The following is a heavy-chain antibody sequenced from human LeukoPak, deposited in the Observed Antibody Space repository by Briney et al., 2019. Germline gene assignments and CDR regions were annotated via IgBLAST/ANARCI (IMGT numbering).Heavy chain of an antibody. CDR3: WRAVQLWNYLILDY. V-gene: IGHV4-4*07. D-gene: IGHD5-18*01. Sequence: PSTTLSLTCTVSGGSISSYYWSWIRQPAGKGLEWIGRIYTSGSTNYNPSFKSRGTMSVGTTKNQFFFILSSVPTAEATVFYYWRAVQLWNYLILDYWGQGTLVTVSS. CDR2: IYTSGST. CDR1: GGSISSYY. J-gene: IGHJ4*02.